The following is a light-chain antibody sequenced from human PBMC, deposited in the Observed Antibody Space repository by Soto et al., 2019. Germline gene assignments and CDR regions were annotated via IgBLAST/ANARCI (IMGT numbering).Light chain of an antibody. CDR2: GAS. CDR1: QSVSSSY. CDR3: QEYGFSRT. J-gene: IGKJ1*01. Sequence: ETVLAQSPGTLSLSPGERATLSCRTSQSVSSSYLAWYQQKPGQAPRLLIYGASSRATGIPDRFSGSGSGTVFTLNISRLEPEDFAVYYCQEYGFSRTFGQGTKVEIK. V-gene: IGKV3-20*01.